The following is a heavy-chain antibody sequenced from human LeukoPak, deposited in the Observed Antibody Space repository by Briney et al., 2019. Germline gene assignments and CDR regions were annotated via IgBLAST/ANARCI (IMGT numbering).Heavy chain of an antibody. J-gene: IGHJ4*02. D-gene: IGHD2-21*02. V-gene: IGHV1-69*06. CDR3: ARETAYCGGGDCYAYFDS. Sequence: GSSVKVSCKASGGTFTSYAISWVRQAPGQGLEWMGGIIPIFGTANYAQKFQGRVTITADKSTSTAYMELSSLRSEDTAVYYCARETAYCGGGDCYAYFDSWGQGTLVTVSS. CDR1: GGTFTSYA. CDR2: IIPIFGTA.